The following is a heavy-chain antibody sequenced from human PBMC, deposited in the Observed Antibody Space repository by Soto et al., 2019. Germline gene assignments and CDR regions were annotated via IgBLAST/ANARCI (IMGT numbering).Heavy chain of an antibody. CDR3: ARDLGGWPDY. J-gene: IGHJ4*02. CDR1: GGSIGSYY. Sequence: PSETLSLTCSVSGGSIGSYYWSWIRQPPGKGLEWIGYIYYSGSTNYNPSLKSRVTISVDTSKNQFSLKLSSVTAADTAVYYCARDLGGWPDYWGQGTLVTVSS. V-gene: IGHV4-59*12. CDR2: IYYSGST. D-gene: IGHD2-15*01.